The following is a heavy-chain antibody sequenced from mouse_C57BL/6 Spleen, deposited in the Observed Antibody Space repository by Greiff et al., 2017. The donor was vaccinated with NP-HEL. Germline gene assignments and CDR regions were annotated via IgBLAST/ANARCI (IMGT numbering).Heavy chain of an antibody. D-gene: IGHD2-4*01. CDR2: IYPRDGST. Sequence: QVQLKESDAELVKPGASVKISCKVSGYTFTDQTIHWMKQRPEQGLEWIGYIYPRDGSTKYNEKFKGKATLTADKSSSTAYMQLNSLTSEDSAVYFCARGRLRRGTGPWFAYWGQGTLVTVSA. J-gene: IGHJ3*01. CDR3: ARGRLRRGTGPWFAY. V-gene: IGHV1-78*01. CDR1: GYTFTDQT.